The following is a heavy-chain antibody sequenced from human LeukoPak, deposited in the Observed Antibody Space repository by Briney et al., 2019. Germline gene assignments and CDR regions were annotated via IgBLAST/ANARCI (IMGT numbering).Heavy chain of an antibody. Sequence: GGSLILSCAVSGFSVTNNYMSWVRQAPGKGLEWVSVFYVGGATYYADSVKGRFTISRDNSENTLYLQMKSLRAEDTAVYYCARGDGYNFFDYWGQGTLVTVSS. D-gene: IGHD5-24*01. CDR3: ARGDGYNFFDY. J-gene: IGHJ4*02. CDR2: FYVGGAT. V-gene: IGHV3-53*01. CDR1: GFSVTNNY.